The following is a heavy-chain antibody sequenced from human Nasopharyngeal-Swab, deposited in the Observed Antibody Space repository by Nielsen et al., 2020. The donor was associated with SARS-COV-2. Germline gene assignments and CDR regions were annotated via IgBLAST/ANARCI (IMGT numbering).Heavy chain of an antibody. CDR1: GYTFTSYY. D-gene: IGHD4-17*01. Sequence: ASVKVSCKASGYTFTSYYMHWVRQAPGQGLEWMGIIKPSGGSTSYAQKFQGRVTMTRDTSTSTVYMELSSLRSEDTAVYYCAGALTVTTTIVSYYYYGMDVWGQGTTVTVSS. CDR3: AGALTVTTTIVSYYYYGMDV. V-gene: IGHV1-46*01. J-gene: IGHJ6*02. CDR2: IKPSGGST.